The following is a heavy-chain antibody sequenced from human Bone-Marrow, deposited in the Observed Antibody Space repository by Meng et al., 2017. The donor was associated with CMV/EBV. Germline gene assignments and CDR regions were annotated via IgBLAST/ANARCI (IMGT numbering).Heavy chain of an antibody. J-gene: IGHJ3*02. CDR1: GFTFSSYA. D-gene: IGHD3-22*01. Sequence: GGSLRLSCAASGFTFSSYAMHWVRQAPGKGLEWVAVVSYDGSGKYYADSVRGRFTISRDNAKNSLYLQMNSLRAEDTAVYYCARDQGPYYYDSSGYPPDAFDICGQGTMVTVSS. CDR3: ARDQGPYYYDSSGYPPDAFDI. CDR2: VSYDGSGK. V-gene: IGHV3-30*04.